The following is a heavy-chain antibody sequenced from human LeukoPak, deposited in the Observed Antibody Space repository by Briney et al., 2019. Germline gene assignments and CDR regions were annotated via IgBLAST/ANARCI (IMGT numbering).Heavy chain of an antibody. CDR1: GGSITNYY. Sequence: SETLSLTCTVSGGSITNYYWSWIRQPPGTGLEWIGYLYYTGSTNYNPSLKSRVTISADMSKNQFSLKLRSMTAADTAVYYCARHGSGYSSVFDYWGQGTLVTVSS. CDR3: ARHGSGYSSVFDY. J-gene: IGHJ4*02. CDR2: LYYTGST. V-gene: IGHV4-59*08. D-gene: IGHD6-19*01.